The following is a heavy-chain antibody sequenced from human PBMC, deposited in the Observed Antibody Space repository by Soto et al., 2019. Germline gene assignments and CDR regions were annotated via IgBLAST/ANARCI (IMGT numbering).Heavy chain of an antibody. CDR2: ISYDGSNK. Sequence: QVQLVESGGGVVQPGRSLRLSCAASGFTFSSYGMHWVRQAPGKGLEWVAVISYDGSNKYYADSVKGRFTISRDNSKNTLYLQMNSLRAEDTAVYYCAKDPQVYSIYPYNWFDPWGQGTLVTVSS. J-gene: IGHJ5*02. D-gene: IGHD4-4*01. CDR1: GFTFSSYG. CDR3: AKDPQVYSIYPYNWFDP. V-gene: IGHV3-30*18.